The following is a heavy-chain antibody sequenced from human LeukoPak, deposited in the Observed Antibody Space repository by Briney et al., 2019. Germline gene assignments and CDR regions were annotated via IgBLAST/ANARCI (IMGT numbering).Heavy chain of an antibody. J-gene: IGHJ6*02. CDR1: GFTFSSYS. Sequence: GGSLRLSCAASGFTFSSYSMNWVRQAPGKGLEWASSISSSSSYIYYADSVKGRFTISRDDAKNSLYLQMNSLRAEDTAVYYCAREKDYYGMDVWGQGTTVTVSS. CDR3: AREKDYYGMDV. CDR2: ISSSSSYI. V-gene: IGHV3-21*01.